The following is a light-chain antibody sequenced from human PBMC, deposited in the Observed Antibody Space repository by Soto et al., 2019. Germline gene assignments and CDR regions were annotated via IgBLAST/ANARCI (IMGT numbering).Light chain of an antibody. CDR2: DAS. V-gene: IGKV1-5*01. J-gene: IGKJ2*01. CDR3: QQYNTYSP. CDR1: QAISTW. Sequence: DIQMTQSPPTLSASVGDRVTITCRASQAISTWLAWYQQKPGKAPKLLIYDASSLESGVPSRFSGSGSGTEFTLTISSLQSDDFATYYGQQYNTYSPFGPGTKLEIK.